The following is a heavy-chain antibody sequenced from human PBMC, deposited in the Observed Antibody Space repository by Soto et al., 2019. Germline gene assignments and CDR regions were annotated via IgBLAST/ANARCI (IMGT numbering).Heavy chain of an antibody. CDR3: ARGAPQFGYYYYMDV. V-gene: IGHV4-34*01. Sequence: SETLSLTCAVYGGSFSGYYWSWIRQPPGKGLEWIGEINHSGSTNYNPSLKSRVTISVDTSKNQFSLKLSSVTAADTTVYYCARGAPQFGYYYYMDVWGKGTTVTVSS. CDR1: GGSFSGYY. D-gene: IGHD3-16*01. J-gene: IGHJ6*03. CDR2: INHSGST.